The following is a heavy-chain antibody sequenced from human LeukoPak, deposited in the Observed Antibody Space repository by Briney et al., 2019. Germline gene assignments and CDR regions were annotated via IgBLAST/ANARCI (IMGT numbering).Heavy chain of an antibody. Sequence: GGSLRLSCAASGFTFSSYSMNWVRQAPGKGLEWVSYISSSSSTVYYADSVKGRFTISRDNAKNSLYLQMNSLRAEDTAVYYCAGFDSSGCYSLIDAFDIWGQGTMVTVSS. CDR3: AGFDSSGCYSLIDAFDI. J-gene: IGHJ3*02. CDR1: GFTFSSYS. CDR2: ISSSSSTV. V-gene: IGHV3-48*01. D-gene: IGHD3-22*01.